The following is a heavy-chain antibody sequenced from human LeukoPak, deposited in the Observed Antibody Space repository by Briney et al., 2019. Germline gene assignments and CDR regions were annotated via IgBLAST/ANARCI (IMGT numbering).Heavy chain of an antibody. V-gene: IGHV4-39*07. CDR1: GGPINNNSFY. CDR2: ISSSGST. J-gene: IGHJ4*02. Sequence: SETLSLTCSVSGGPINNNSFYWGWIRQPPGKGLEWIGSISSSGSTYYSPSLNSRVTISVDMSKSQFSLRLSSVTAADSAVYYCAREYVVDTTLVAFFDYWGQGILVTVSS. D-gene: IGHD5-18*01. CDR3: AREYVVDTTLVAFFDY.